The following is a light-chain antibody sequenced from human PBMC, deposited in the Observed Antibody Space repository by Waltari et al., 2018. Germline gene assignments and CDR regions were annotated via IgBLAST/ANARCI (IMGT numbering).Light chain of an antibody. CDR1: SSNIADDY. CDR3: AAWDDSLTGFVA. V-gene: IGLV1-47*01. CDR2: RND. Sequence: QTVLTQPTSASGTPGQRVTISSSGRSSNIADDYVFWYQQFPGTAPNLLLYRNDQRPSGVPDRFAGSKSGTSASLAISGLRSEDEADYYCAAWDDSLTGFVAFGGGTKLTVL. J-gene: IGLJ2*01.